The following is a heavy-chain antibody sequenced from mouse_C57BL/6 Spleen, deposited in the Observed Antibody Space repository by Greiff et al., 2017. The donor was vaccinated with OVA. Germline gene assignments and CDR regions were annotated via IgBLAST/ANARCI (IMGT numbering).Heavy chain of an antibody. CDR2: IWSDGST. CDR1: GFSLTSYG. CDR3: ATYDGYSYAMDY. D-gene: IGHD2-3*01. J-gene: IGHJ4*01. V-gene: IGHV2-6*03. Sequence: QVQLQQSGPGLVAPSQSLSITCTVSGFSLTSYGVHWVRQPPGKGLEWLVVIWSDGSTTYNSALKSRLSISKDNSKSQVFLKMNSLQTDDTAMDYCATYDGYSYAMDYWGQGTSVTVSS.